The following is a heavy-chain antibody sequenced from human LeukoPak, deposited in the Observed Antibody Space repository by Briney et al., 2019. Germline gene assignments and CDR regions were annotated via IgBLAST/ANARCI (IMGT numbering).Heavy chain of an antibody. D-gene: IGHD4-23*01. Sequence: SETLSLACTVSGGSISSHYWSWIRQPAGKGLEWIGRIFASGSPNYNPSLKSRVTMSLDTSKNQFSLKLSFVTAADTAVYFCARATNDYGGDFDCWGQGTLVTVSS. V-gene: IGHV4-4*07. CDR2: IFASGSP. CDR3: ARATNDYGGDFDC. J-gene: IGHJ4*02. CDR1: GGSISSHY.